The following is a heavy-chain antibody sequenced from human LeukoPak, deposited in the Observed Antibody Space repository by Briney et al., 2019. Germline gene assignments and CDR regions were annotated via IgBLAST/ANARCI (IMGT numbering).Heavy chain of an antibody. V-gene: IGHV1-69*06. CDR1: VGTFSSYA. CDR3: ASVYCSGGSCYFRSGWFDP. J-gene: IGHJ5*02. D-gene: IGHD2-15*01. Sequence: GASVKVSCKASVGTFSSYAISWVRQAPGQGLEWMGGIIPIFGTADYAQKFQGRVTITADKSTSTAYMEMSSLRCEDTGVYYCASVYCSGGSCYFRSGWFDPWGQGTLVTVYS. CDR2: IIPIFGTA.